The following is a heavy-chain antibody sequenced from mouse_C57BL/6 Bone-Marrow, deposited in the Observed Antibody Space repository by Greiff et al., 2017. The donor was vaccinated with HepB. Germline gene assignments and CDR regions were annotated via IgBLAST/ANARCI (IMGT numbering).Heavy chain of an antibody. Sequence: DVQLVESGPELVKPGASVKIPCKASGYTFTDYHMDWVKQSHGKSLEWIGDINPNNGGTIYNQKFKGKATLTVDKSSSTAYMELRSLTSEDTAVYYCASLSYDGYYVWFAYWGQGTLVTVSA. J-gene: IGHJ3*01. CDR1: GYTFTDYH. V-gene: IGHV1-18*01. CDR3: ASLSYDGYYVWFAY. CDR2: INPNNGGT. D-gene: IGHD2-3*01.